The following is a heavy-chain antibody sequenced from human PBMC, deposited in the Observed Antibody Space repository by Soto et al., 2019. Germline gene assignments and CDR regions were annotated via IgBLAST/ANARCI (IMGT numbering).Heavy chain of an antibody. CDR1: GFTFSSYG. D-gene: IGHD6-13*01. V-gene: IGHV3-30*18. CDR2: ISYDGSNK. J-gene: IGHJ4*02. CDR3: AKDSWYFDL. Sequence: GGSLRLSCAASGFTFSSYGMHWVRQAPGKGLEWVAVISYDGSNKYYADSVKGRFTISRDNSKNTLYLQMNSLRVEDTGVYYCAKDSWYFDLWSQGSQVTVSS.